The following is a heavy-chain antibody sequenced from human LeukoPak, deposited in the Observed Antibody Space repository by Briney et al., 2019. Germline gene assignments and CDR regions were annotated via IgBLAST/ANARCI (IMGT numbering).Heavy chain of an antibody. CDR3: ARERDVLRYFDWLTPEGMDV. CDR1: GGSISSGDYY. CDR2: IYYSGST. V-gene: IGHV4-30-4*01. Sequence: SETLSLTCTVSGGSISSGDYYWSWIRQPPGKGLEWIGYIYYSGSTYYNPSLKSRLTISVDTSKNQFSLKLSSVTAADTAVYYCARERDVLRYFDWLTPEGMDVWGQGTTVTVSS. J-gene: IGHJ6*02. D-gene: IGHD3-9*01.